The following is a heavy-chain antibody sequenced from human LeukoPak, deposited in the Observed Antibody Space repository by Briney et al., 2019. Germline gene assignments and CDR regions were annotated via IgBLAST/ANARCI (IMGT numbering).Heavy chain of an antibody. D-gene: IGHD3-22*01. CDR1: GFTFSSCA. Sequence: GGSLRLSCAASGFTFSSCAMNWVRQAPGKGLEWVSTVSASGVRTFYADSVRGRFTISRDNSKNTLYLQMNSLRAEDTAVYYCAKGAMHYYDSSGYNYFDYWGQGTLVTVSS. CDR3: AKGAMHYYDSSGYNYFDY. J-gene: IGHJ4*02. V-gene: IGHV3-23*01. CDR2: VSASGVRT.